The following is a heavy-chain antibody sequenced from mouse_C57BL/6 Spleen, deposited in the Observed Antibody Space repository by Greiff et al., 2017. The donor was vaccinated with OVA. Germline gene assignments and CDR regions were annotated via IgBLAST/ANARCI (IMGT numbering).Heavy chain of an antibody. D-gene: IGHD1-1*01. CDR2: ISDGGSYT. CDR3: ARSAITTVVERAFDY. Sequence: EVQLVESGGGLVKPGGSLKLSCAASGFTFSSYAMSWVRQTPEKRLEWVATISDGGSYTYYPDNVKGRFTISRDNAKNNLYLQMSHLKSEDTAMYYCARSAITTVVERAFDYWGQGTTLTVSS. CDR1: GFTFSSYA. J-gene: IGHJ2*01. V-gene: IGHV5-4*01.